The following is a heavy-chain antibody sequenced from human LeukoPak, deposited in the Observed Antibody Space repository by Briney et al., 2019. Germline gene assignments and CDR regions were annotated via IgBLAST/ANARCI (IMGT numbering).Heavy chain of an antibody. CDR1: GFIFDNYA. CDR3: SKRDYPSPTEFSPLFDY. CDR2: ISGCAERM. Sequence: PGGSLRLSCVASGFIFDNYAMAWVRQAAPKGLEWVSGISGCAERMYYADSVRGRFTISRDNSKNTLLLQLNSLQADDTAVYFFSKRDYPSPTEFSPLFDYWGQGALVTVSS. V-gene: IGHV3-23*01. J-gene: IGHJ4*02. D-gene: IGHD1-26*01.